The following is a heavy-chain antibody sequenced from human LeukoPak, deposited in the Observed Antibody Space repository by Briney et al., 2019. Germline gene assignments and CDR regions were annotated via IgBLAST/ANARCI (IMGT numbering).Heavy chain of an antibody. D-gene: IGHD4-17*01. CDR3: TREYGFMTTVFHAFDI. Sequence: SETLSLTCAVYGGSFSGYFRGWIRPPPGKGLEGIGSVYYSGNTYYNSSLKSRVTISVDTSKNQFSLKLGSVTAADTAIYYCTREYGFMTTVFHAFDIWGQGTMVTVSS. CDR1: GGSFSGYF. CDR2: VYYSGNT. V-gene: IGHV4-34*01. J-gene: IGHJ3*02.